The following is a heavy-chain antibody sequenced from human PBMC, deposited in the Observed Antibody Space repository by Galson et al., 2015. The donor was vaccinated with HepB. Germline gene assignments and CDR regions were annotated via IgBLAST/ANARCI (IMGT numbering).Heavy chain of an antibody. J-gene: IGHJ4*02. Sequence: SLRLSCAASGFTFSSYPMTWVRQAPGKGLEWVSSIGVIDANTYYADSVKGRFTISRDNSKNTLYLQMNSLRAEDTAVYYCAKGRQGAAAGFEYWGQGTLVTVSS. CDR1: GFTFSSYP. CDR2: IGVIDANT. D-gene: IGHD1-26*01. V-gene: IGHV3-23*01. CDR3: AKGRQGAAAGFEY.